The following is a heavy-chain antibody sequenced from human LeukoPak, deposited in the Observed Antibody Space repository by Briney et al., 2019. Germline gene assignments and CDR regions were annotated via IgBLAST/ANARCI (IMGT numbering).Heavy chain of an antibody. Sequence: SETLSLTCTVSGGYINSYYWSWIRQPPGKGLEWIGYIYYSGSTNYNPSLKSRVTISVDRSKNQFSLMLTSVTAADTAVYYCARHGIRYYYYGMDVWGRGTTVTVSS. D-gene: IGHD1-1*01. CDR3: ARHGIRYYYYGMDV. V-gene: IGHV4-59*08. J-gene: IGHJ6*02. CDR1: GGYINSYY. CDR2: IYYSGST.